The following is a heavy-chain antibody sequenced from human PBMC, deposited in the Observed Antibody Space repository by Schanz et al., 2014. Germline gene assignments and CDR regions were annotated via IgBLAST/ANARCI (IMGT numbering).Heavy chain of an antibody. J-gene: IGHJ2*01. CDR1: GFTFSSYG. V-gene: IGHV3-23*04. CDR3: AKDAPYPFDL. CDR2: IGVDGTTT. Sequence: EVQLVESGGGLVQPGGSLRLSCAASGFTFSSYGMNWLRQAPGKGLEWVSVIGVDGTTTYYADSVKGRFTISRDNSKNTLYLQMNSLRPEDTAVYYCAKDAPYPFDLWGRGTLITVSS.